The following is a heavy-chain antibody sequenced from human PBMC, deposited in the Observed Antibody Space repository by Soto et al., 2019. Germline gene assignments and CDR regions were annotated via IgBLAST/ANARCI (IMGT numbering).Heavy chain of an antibody. CDR3: ATWHLQEHAYDV. V-gene: IGHV3-53*01. CDR1: GLTVSGQKY. Sequence: DVQLVESGGGLIQPGGSLRLSCAVSGLTVSGQKYVAWVRQAPGKGLEWVSGFYDLDGTYYADSLKGRVTTSGDSSRTIVYPQMNGLRPEDTAVYYCATWHLQEHAYDVWGQGTTVTVSS. D-gene: IGHD4-4*01. CDR2: FYDLDGT. J-gene: IGHJ3*01.